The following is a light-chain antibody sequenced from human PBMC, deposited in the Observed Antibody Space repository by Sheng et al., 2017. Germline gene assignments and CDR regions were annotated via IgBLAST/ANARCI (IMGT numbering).Light chain of an antibody. Sequence: QSALTQPASVSGSPGQSITISCTGTSSDVGGYNYVSWYQKHPGKAPKLMIYEVTNRPSGVSNRFSGSKSGNTASLTISGLQAEDEADYYCNSYTSSTTGVFGTGTKVTVL. J-gene: IGLJ1*01. CDR1: SSDVGGYNY. CDR3: NSYTSSTTGV. CDR2: EVT. V-gene: IGLV2-14*01.